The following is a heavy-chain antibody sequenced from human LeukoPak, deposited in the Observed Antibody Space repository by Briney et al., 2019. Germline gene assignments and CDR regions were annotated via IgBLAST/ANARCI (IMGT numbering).Heavy chain of an antibody. CDR3: ARSPDGFDY. V-gene: IGHV3-7*01. CDR1: GFTFSSYA. J-gene: IGHJ4*02. Sequence: GGSLRLSCAASGFTFSSYAMSWVRQAPGKGLEWVANIKQDGGEKFYADSVKGRFTISRDNSKNSVYLQMNRLRVEDTAVYYCARSPDGFDYWGQGTLVTVSS. CDR2: IKQDGGEK. D-gene: IGHD1-14*01.